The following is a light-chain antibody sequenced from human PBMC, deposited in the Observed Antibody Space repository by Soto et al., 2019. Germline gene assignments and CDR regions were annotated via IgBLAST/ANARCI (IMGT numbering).Light chain of an antibody. CDR3: AAWDDSLRGVM. V-gene: IGLV1-47*02. J-gene: IGLJ3*02. CDR1: TSNIGSNN. CDR2: TND. Sequence: QSALAQPPSVSGTPGQRLTISCSGGTSNIGSNNVYWYQQRPGAAPKLLIYTNDQRPSGVPDRFSGSRSGTSASLAISDPRSEDEGDYFCAAWDDSLRGVMFGGGTKLTVL.